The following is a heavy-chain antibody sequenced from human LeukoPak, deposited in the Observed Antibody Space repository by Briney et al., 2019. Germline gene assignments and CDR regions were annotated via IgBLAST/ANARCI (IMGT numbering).Heavy chain of an antibody. J-gene: IGHJ6*03. CDR3: ARAGMETDPLDYYYYMDV. CDR1: GFTFSRYW. Sequence: GGSLRLSCVASGFTFSRYWMTWVRQAPGKGLEWVANIKQDGSEKYYVDSVKGRFTISRDNAKNSLYLQMNSLRAEDTAVYYCARAGMETDPLDYYYYMDVWGKGTTVTVSS. D-gene: IGHD5-18*01. V-gene: IGHV3-7*04. CDR2: IKQDGSEK.